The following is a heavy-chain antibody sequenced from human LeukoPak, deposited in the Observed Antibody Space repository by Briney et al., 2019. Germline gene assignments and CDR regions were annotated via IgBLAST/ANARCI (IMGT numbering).Heavy chain of an antibody. CDR1: GFTFSSYA. CDR2: ISYDGSNK. Sequence: GGSLRLSCAASGFTFSSYAMHWVRQAPGKGLEWVAVISYDGSNKYYADFVKGRFTISRDNSKNTLYLQMNSLRAEDTAVYYCARDRGLLLWFGESRFDYWGQGTLVTVSS. V-gene: IGHV3-30-3*01. CDR3: ARDRGLLLWFGESRFDY. D-gene: IGHD3-10*01. J-gene: IGHJ4*02.